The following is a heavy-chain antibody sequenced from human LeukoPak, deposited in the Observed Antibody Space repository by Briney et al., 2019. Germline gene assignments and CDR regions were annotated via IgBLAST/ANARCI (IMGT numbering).Heavy chain of an antibody. CDR2: ISYDGSNK. Sequence: GRSLRLSCAASGFTFSSYGMYWVRQAPGKGLEWVAVISYDGSNKYYADSVKGRFTISRDNSKNTLYLQMNSLRAEDTAVYYCAKGPRARISSGWDRRAEYFQHWGQGTLVTVSS. CDR1: GFTFSSYG. J-gene: IGHJ1*01. CDR3: AKGPRARISSGWDRRAEYFQH. V-gene: IGHV3-30*18. D-gene: IGHD6-19*01.